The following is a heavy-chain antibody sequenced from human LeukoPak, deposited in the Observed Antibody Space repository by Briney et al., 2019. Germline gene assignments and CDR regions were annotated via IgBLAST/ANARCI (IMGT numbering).Heavy chain of an antibody. J-gene: IGHJ3*02. CDR2: ISSSSSYI. D-gene: IGHD5-18*01. CDR1: GFTFSSYS. V-gene: IGHV3-21*01. CDR3: ARDNSYGYFLDAFDI. Sequence: GGSLRLSCAASGFTFSSYSMNWVRQAPGKGLEWVSSISSSSSYIYYADSVKGRFTISRDNAKNSLYLQMNSLRAEDTAVYYCARDNSYGYFLDAFDIWGQGTMVTVSS.